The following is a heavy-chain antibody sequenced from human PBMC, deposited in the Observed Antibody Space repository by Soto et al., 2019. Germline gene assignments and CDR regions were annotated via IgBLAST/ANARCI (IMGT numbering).Heavy chain of an antibody. D-gene: IGHD3-10*02. V-gene: IGHV3-23*01. CDR3: AKDQVPQRLCSLGAFDI. Sequence: GGSLRLSCAASGFTFSSYAMSWVRQAPGKGLEWVSAISGSGGSAYYADSVKGRVTISRDNSKNTLYLQMNSLRAEDTAVYYCAKDQVPQRLCSLGAFDIWGQGTMVTVSS. J-gene: IGHJ3*02. CDR1: GFTFSSYA. CDR2: ISGSGGSA.